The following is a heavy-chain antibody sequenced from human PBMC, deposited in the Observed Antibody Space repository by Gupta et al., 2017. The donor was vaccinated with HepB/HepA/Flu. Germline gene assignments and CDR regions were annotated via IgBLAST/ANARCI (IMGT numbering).Heavy chain of an antibody. CDR1: GGSFSGYY. D-gene: IGHD4-17*01. CDR3: ARVRPGDYGKNWFDP. Sequence: QVQLQQWGAGLLKPSETLSLTCAVYGGSFSGYYWSWIRQPPGKGLEWIGEINHSGSTNYNPSLKSRVTISVDTSKNQFSLKLSSVTAADTAVYYCARVRPGDYGKNWFDPWGQGTLVTVSS. J-gene: IGHJ5*02. CDR2: INHSGST. V-gene: IGHV4-34*01.